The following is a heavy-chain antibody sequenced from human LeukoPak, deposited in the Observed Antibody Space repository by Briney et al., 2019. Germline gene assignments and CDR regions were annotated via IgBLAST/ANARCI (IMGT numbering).Heavy chain of an antibody. J-gene: IGHJ6*03. CDR1: GYTFTSYG. CDR3: ARGMVRGDSMDV. Sequence: ASVKVSCKASGYTFTSYGISWVRQAPGQGLEWMGWISAYNGNTNYAQKLQGRVTITRDTSASTAYMELSSLRSEDMAVYYCARGMVRGDSMDVWGKGTTVTVSS. CDR2: ISAYNGNT. V-gene: IGHV1-18*03. D-gene: IGHD3-10*01.